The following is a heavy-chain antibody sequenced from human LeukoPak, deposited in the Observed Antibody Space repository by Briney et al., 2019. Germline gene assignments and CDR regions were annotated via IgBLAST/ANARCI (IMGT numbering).Heavy chain of an antibody. V-gene: IGHV4-4*02. D-gene: IGHD3-16*01. Sequence: SETLSLTCAVSGASIRGINWWSWVRQPPGKGLEWIGELYQGGFTNYNPALKSRVSISVDTSETQISLKISSVNAADTAVYYCAIDGGGRFWYFDVWGRGTLVTVSS. CDR2: LYQGGFT. CDR1: GASIRGINW. CDR3: AIDGGGRFWYFDV. J-gene: IGHJ2*01.